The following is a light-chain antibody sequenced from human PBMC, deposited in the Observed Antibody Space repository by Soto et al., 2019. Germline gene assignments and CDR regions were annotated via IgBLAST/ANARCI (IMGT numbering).Light chain of an antibody. J-gene: IGKJ4*01. V-gene: IGKV3-15*01. CDR2: GAS. CDR1: QSVSSY. Sequence: EIVLTQSPATLSLSPVERATLSCRASQSVSSYLAWYQQKPGQAPRLLIYGASTRATGIPARFSGSRSGAEFTLTINSLQSEDFAVYYCQPYNNWPLTFGGGTKVDIK. CDR3: QPYNNWPLT.